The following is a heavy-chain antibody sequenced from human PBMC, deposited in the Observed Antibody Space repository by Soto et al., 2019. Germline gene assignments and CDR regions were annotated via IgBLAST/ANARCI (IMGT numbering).Heavy chain of an antibody. V-gene: IGHV4-31*03. CDR3: GGGRRAGGGFGEWKAFNWFDP. J-gene: IGHJ5*02. Sequence: SETLSLTCTVSGGSISSGGYYWSWIRQHPGKGLEWIGYIYYSGSTYYNPSLKSRVTISVDTSKNQFSLKLSSVTAADTAVYYCGGGRRAGGGFGEWKAFNWFDPWGQGTLVTVSS. D-gene: IGHD3-10*01. CDR1: GGSISSGGYY. CDR2: IYYSGST.